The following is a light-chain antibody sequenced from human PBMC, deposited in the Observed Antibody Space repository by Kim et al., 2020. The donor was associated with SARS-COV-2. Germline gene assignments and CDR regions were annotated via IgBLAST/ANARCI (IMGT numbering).Light chain of an antibody. V-gene: IGLV2-23*03. CDR3: CSYAGSSTFDVV. J-gene: IGLJ2*01. Sequence: ITISCTGTSSDVGSYNLVSWYQQHPGKAPKLMIYEGSTRPSGVSNRFSGSKSGNTASLTISGLQAEDEADYYCCSYAGSSTFDVVFGGGTQLTVL. CDR1: SSDVGSYNL. CDR2: EGS.